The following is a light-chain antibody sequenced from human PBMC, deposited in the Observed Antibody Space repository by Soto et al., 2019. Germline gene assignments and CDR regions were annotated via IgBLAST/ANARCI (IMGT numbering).Light chain of an antibody. CDR2: SES. CDR3: QQYNNWPPCT. J-gene: IGKJ2*02. V-gene: IGKV3D-15*01. CDR1: QSISGTY. Sequence: LILTSDERATLACRTSQSISGTYLAWYQQKPGQAPRLLIYSESTRATGIPDRFSGSGSGTDFTLTISSLQSEDLAVYFCQQYNNWPPCTLGQGTKVDI.